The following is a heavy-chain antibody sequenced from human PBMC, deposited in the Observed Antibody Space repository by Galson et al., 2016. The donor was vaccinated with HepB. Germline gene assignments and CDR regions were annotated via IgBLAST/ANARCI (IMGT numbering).Heavy chain of an antibody. CDR1: GFSLSTSGMC. J-gene: IGHJ4*02. CDR3: ARARYCSSTNPFDY. D-gene: IGHD2-2*01. CDR2: IDWDDDK. V-gene: IGHV2-70*01. Sequence: PALVKPTQTLTLTCTFSGFSLSTSGMCVSWIRQPPGKALEWLALIDWDDDKYYSTSLKTRRTISKDTSKNQVVLTMTNMDPEETATYYCARARYCSSTNPFDYWGQGTLVTVSS.